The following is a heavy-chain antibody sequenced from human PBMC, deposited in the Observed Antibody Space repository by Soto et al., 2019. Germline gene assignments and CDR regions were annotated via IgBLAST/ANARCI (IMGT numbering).Heavy chain of an antibody. CDR1: VGTFSSYA. Sequence: SVKVSCKASVGTFSSYAISWVRQAPGQGLEWMGGIIPIFGTANYAQKFQGRVTITADESTSTAYMELSSLRSEYTAVYYCASGTAGGTFQSDYWGQGTLVTVSS. CDR2: IIPIFGTA. J-gene: IGHJ4*02. CDR3: ASGTAGGTFQSDY. D-gene: IGHD6-13*01. V-gene: IGHV1-69*13.